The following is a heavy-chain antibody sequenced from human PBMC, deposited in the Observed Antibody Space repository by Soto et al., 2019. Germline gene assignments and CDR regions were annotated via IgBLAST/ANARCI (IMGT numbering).Heavy chain of an antibody. V-gene: IGHV3-23*01. CDR2: ISGSGGST. J-gene: IGHJ6*02. Sequence: GGSLRLSCAASGFTFSSYAMSWVRQAPGKGLEWVAAISGSGGSTYYADSVKGRFTISRDNSKNTLYLQMNSMRAEDTAVYYCAKKAVAGTRCLYYYYGMDVWGQGTTVTVSS. CDR1: GFTFSSYA. CDR3: AKKAVAGTRCLYYYYGMDV. D-gene: IGHD6-19*01.